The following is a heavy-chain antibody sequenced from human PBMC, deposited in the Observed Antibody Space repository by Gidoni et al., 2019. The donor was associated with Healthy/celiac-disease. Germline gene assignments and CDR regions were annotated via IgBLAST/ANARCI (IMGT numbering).Heavy chain of an antibody. V-gene: IGHV3-48*01. CDR1: GFTFSSYS. J-gene: IGHJ6*02. CDR3: AREGYSYGLYYYYGMDV. Sequence: EVQLVESGGGLVQPGGSLRLSCAASGFTFSSYSMNWVRQAPGKGLEWVSYISSSSSTIYYADSVKSRFTISRDNAKNSLYLQMNSLRAEDTAVYYCAREGYSYGLYYYYGMDVWGQGTTVTVSS. CDR2: ISSSSSTI. D-gene: IGHD5-18*01.